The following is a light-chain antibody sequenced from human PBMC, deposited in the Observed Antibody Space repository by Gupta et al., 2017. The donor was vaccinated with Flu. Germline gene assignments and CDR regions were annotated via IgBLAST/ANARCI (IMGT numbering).Light chain of an antibody. CDR1: QRVRTY. CDR2: DTS. CDR3: QQRANWPSRP. J-gene: IGKJ4*01. Sequence: ATLPLSPGERAALSARASQRVRTYFGWYQQKPGQAPRLLIYDTSNRDTGITARFSAIGYGTDFTLTISSREQEDFAVYYCQQRANWPSRPFGGGTKVEIK. V-gene: IGKV3-11*01.